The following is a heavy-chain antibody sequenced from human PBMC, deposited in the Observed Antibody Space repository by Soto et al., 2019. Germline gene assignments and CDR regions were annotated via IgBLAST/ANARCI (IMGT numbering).Heavy chain of an antibody. Sequence: SETLSLTCTVSGGSLSNNYWSWIRQPPGKALEWIGYIYYTGSIKYNPSLKSRVTMSVDTSKNQFSLKLSSVTAADTAVYYCARDPGIAARYFDYWGQGTLVTVSS. CDR1: GGSLSNNY. CDR2: IYYTGSI. J-gene: IGHJ4*02. V-gene: IGHV4-59*12. CDR3: ARDPGIAARYFDY. D-gene: IGHD6-6*01.